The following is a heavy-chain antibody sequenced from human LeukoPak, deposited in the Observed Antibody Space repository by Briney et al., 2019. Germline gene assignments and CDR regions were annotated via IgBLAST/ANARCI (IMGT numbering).Heavy chain of an antibody. Sequence: SETLSLTCTVSGGSISSYYWSWIRQPPGKGLEWLGYIYYSGGTNYNPSLKSRVTISVDTSKNQFSLKLSSVTAADTAVYYCARIRSSSWYYNWFDPWGQGTLVTVSS. CDR1: GGSISSYY. J-gene: IGHJ5*02. CDR2: IYYSGGT. CDR3: ARIRSSSWYYNWFDP. D-gene: IGHD6-13*01. V-gene: IGHV4-59*01.